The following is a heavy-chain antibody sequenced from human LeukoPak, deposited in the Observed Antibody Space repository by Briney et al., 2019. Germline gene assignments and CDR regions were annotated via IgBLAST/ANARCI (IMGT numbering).Heavy chain of an antibody. V-gene: IGHV3-20*04. J-gene: IGHJ4*02. D-gene: IGHD6-13*01. CDR3: ARDVSSNWYTFNL. CDR1: GLSTDGYG. Sequence: PGGSLRLSCKDSGLSTDGYGMSWGRQVPGKGLERVCGINRDGGNRHCADSVKGRLSISRDNAENSLFLDMSSLRVEDTAFYYCARDVSSNWYTFNLWGQGTQVTVTS. CDR2: INRDGGNR.